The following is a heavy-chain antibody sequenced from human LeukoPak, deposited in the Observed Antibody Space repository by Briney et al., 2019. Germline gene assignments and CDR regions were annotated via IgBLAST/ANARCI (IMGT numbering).Heavy chain of an antibody. V-gene: IGHV3-23*01. D-gene: IGHD6-6*01. J-gene: IGHJ4*02. Sequence: GGSLRLSCAASGFTFSSYVMNWVRQALGKGPEWVAAVSESGVTTYYADSVKGRFAISRDNSKNKVYLQMSSLRDDDTAVYYCATRYSSFLGTGWFVFDYWGQGTLVTVSS. CDR2: VSESGVTT. CDR3: ATRYSSFLGTGWFVFDY. CDR1: GFTFSSYV.